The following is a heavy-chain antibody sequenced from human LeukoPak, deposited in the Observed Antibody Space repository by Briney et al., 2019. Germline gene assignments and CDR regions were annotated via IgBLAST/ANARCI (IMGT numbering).Heavy chain of an antibody. Sequence: ASVKVSCKASGYTFTGYYMHWVRQAPGQGLEWMGWINPNSGGTNYAQKFQGRVTMTRDTSISTAYMELSRLRSDDTAVYYCARDGTIDDYSYNWFDPWGQGTLVTVSS. V-gene: IGHV1-2*02. J-gene: IGHJ5*02. CDR1: GYTFTGYY. CDR3: ARDGTIDDYSYNWFDP. D-gene: IGHD4-11*01. CDR2: INPNSGGT.